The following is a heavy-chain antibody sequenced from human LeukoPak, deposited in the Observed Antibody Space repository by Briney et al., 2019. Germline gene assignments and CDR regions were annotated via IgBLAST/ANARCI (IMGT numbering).Heavy chain of an antibody. CDR2: IQYDGSGQ. CDR1: GFTFSNYG. J-gene: IGHJ3*02. V-gene: IGHV3-30*02. D-gene: IGHD3-10*01. CDR3: AREEEALLWFGGYFFDI. Sequence: PGGSLRLSCAASGFTFSNYGMHWVRQAPGKGLEWVAFIQYDGSGQYYADSVKGRSTFSRDNFKHTLYLQMNSLRPEDTAVYYCAREEEALLWFGGYFFDIWGQGTMVTVSS.